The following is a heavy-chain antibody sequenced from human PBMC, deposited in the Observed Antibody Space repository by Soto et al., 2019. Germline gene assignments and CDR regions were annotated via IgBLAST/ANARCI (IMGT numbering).Heavy chain of an antibody. CDR1: GYTLTDYW. CDR3: ARNISNFRSYFCAMDV. Sequence: GESLKTSRKGPGYTLTDYWTGRVRPLPGKGRQGMGIIDRGDSGTRYCPSFQGRVTITVGKSTSTAFLQWNTLKGSDAAMYYCARNISNFRSYFCAMDVWGQGSTVTVSS. J-gene: IGHJ6*02. CDR2: IDRGDSGT. D-gene: IGHD4-4*01. V-gene: IGHV5-51*01.